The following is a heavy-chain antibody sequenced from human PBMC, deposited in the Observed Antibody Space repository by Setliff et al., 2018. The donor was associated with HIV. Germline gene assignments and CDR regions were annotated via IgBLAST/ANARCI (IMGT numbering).Heavy chain of an antibody. CDR2: ISPNNGYT. CDR1: GYTFTDYY. J-gene: IGHJ5*02. CDR3: AREDFGSGWFDT. D-gene: IGHD3-10*01. Sequence: ASVKVSCKASGYTFTDYYIHWVRQAPGQGLEWVGWISPNNGYTKYVEKFHDRVIMTTDTSTSTAYMELTSLRFDDTAIYYCAREDFGSGWFDTWGQGTPVTVSS. V-gene: IGHV1-18*04.